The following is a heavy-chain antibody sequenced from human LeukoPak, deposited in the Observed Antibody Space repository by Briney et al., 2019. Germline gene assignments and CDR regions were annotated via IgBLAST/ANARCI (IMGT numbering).Heavy chain of an antibody. CDR2: IKQDGSEK. CDR1: GVTFSTYR. CDR3: AREAPFDF. Sequence: GGSLRLSCAASGVTFSTYRMSWVRQAPGKGLEWVANIKQDGSEKHYVDSVEGRFTISRDNAKNSLYLQMNSLRAEDTAVYYCAREAPFDFWGQGTLVTVSS. V-gene: IGHV3-7*01. J-gene: IGHJ4*02.